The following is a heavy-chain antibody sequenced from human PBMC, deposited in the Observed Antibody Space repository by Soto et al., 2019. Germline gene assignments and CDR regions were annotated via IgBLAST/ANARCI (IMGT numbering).Heavy chain of an antibody. CDR2: IKSKSDGGTT. CDR3: TTGLWRIAVVVGSTGYFNP. Sequence: GGSLRLSCAASGFTFSDAWMSWVRQAPGKGLDWVGRIKSKSDGGTTEYAAPVRGRFTISRDDSKNTLYLQMNSLKTEDTAVYYCTTGLWRIAVVVGSTGYFNPCGQGTPVTVS. V-gene: IGHV3-15*01. D-gene: IGHD2-15*01. J-gene: IGHJ5*02. CDR1: GFTFSDAW.